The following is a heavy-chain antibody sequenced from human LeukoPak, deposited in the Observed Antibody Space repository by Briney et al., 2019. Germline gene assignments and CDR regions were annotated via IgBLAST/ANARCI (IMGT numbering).Heavy chain of an antibody. J-gene: IGHJ4*02. D-gene: IGHD2-15*01. CDR3: AKDLSDGRDY. CDR2: ISGSGGST. V-gene: IGHV3-23*01. Sequence: PGGSLRPSCAASGFIFSSYAMSWVRQAPGKGLEWVSAISGSGGSTYYADSVKGRFTISRDNSKNTLYLQMNSLRAEDTAVYYCAKDLSDGRDYWGQGTLVTVSS. CDR1: GFIFSSYA.